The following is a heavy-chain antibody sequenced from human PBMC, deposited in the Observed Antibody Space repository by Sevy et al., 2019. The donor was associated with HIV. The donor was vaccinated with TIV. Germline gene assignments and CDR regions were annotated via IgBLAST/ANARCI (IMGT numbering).Heavy chain of an antibody. J-gene: IGHJ3*02. V-gene: IGHV1-46*01. CDR3: GRDHTVFGSGWYGAFDI. D-gene: IGHD6-13*01. CDR2: INPSEGST. Sequence: ASVKVSCKASGYTFTSYFMHWVRQAPGQGLEWMGIINPSEGSTSYAQQFQGRVTMTRDTSTSTVYMEPSSLGSENTVDYYGGRDHTVFGSGWYGAFDIWGRGTMVTVSS. CDR1: GYTFTSYF.